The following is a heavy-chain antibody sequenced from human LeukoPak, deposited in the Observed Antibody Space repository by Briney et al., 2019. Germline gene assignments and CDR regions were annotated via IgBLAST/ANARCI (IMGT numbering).Heavy chain of an antibody. Sequence: SQTLSLTCVISGDSVSSNSVTWNWIRQSPSRGLEWLGRTYYRSTWYNDYAVSVRGRITVNPNTSKNQFSLHLNSVTPEDTAVYYCARRLTQYDCFDPWGQGILVTVSS. CDR2: TYYRSTWYN. CDR3: ARRLTQYDCFDP. J-gene: IGHJ5*02. V-gene: IGHV6-1*01. D-gene: IGHD2-2*01. CDR1: GDSVSSNSVT.